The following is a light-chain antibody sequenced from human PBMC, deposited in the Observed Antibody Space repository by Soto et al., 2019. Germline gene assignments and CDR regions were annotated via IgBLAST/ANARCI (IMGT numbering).Light chain of an antibody. Sequence: DIQMTQSPSTLSASVGDRVTITCRASQSIDRWLAWYQQRPVRAPKLLIYDVANLEIGVPSRFSGIGFETEFTFTISSLQPDDFAIYYCQQYNSYPLTFGGGTKVDIK. CDR1: QSIDRW. CDR3: QQYNSYPLT. J-gene: IGKJ4*01. CDR2: DVA. V-gene: IGKV1-5*01.